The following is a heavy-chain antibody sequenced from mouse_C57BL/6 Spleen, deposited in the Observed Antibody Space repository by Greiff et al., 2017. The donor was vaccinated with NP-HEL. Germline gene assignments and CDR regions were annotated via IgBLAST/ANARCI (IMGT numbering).Heavy chain of an antibody. Sequence: EVKLMESGGDLVKPGGSLKLSCAASGFTFSSYGMSWVRQTPDKRLEWVATISSGGSYTYYPDSVKGRFTISRDNAKNTLYLQMSSLKSEDTAMYYCASNWERYFDVWGTGTTVTVSS. J-gene: IGHJ1*03. CDR2: ISSGGSYT. CDR1: GFTFSSYG. D-gene: IGHD4-1*01. V-gene: IGHV5-6*01. CDR3: ASNWERYFDV.